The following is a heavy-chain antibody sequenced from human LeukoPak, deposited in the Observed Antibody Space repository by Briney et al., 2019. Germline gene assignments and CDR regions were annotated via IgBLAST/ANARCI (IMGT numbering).Heavy chain of an antibody. Sequence: SVKVSCKASGGTFSSYAISWVRQAPGQGLEWMGGIIPIFGTANYAQKFQGRVTITADESTSTAYMELSSLRSEDTAVYYCARGLWLRSSGYDYLDYWGQGTLVTVSS. J-gene: IGHJ4*02. V-gene: IGHV1-69*13. CDR1: GGTFSSYA. CDR3: ARGLWLRSSGYDYLDY. CDR2: IIPIFGTA. D-gene: IGHD5-12*01.